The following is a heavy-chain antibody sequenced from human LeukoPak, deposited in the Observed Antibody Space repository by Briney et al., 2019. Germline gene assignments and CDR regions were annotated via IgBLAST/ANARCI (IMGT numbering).Heavy chain of an antibody. CDR3: ARGDKQTDY. Sequence: PSETLSLTCTVSGGSLNIYYWSWIRQPPGKGLEWIGDISDSGSTNYNPSLKSRVTISIDTSKNQFSLKLSSVTAADTAVFYCARGDKQTDYWGQGTLVTVSS. J-gene: IGHJ4*02. V-gene: IGHV4-59*01. CDR1: GGSLNIYY. D-gene: IGHD6-13*01. CDR2: ISDSGST.